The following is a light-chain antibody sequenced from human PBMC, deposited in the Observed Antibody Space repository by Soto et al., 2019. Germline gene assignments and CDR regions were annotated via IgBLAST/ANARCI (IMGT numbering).Light chain of an antibody. V-gene: IGKV2-28*01. CDR3: MQALQTPLT. J-gene: IGKJ4*01. Sequence: DIVLTQSPLSLPVTPGEPASIYCRSSESLFTAGHNYLDWYVQKPGQSPQLLIYLGSHRASGVPDRFSGSGSGTDFTLKTSRVEAEDVGVYYCMQALQTPLTFGGGTKVEI. CDR1: ESLFTAGHNY. CDR2: LGS.